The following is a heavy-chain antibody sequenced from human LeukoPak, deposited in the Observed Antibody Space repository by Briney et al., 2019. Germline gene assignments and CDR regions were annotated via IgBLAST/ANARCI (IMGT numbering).Heavy chain of an antibody. CDR1: GGPISSSSYY. CDR2: IHYSGRT. J-gene: IGHJ3*02. D-gene: IGHD2-15*01. Sequence: SETLSLTCTVSGGPISSSSYYWGWVRQPPGKRRDWIGSIHYSGRTYDNPSLKSRVTISLDTSKNHFSLKLSSVTAADTAVYYCARPLGYCSGGSCYGDAFDIWGQGTMVTVSS. V-gene: IGHV4-39*02. CDR3: ARPLGYCSGGSCYGDAFDI.